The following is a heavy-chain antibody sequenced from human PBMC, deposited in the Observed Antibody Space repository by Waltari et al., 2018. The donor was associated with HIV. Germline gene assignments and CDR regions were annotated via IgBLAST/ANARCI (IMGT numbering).Heavy chain of an antibody. D-gene: IGHD3-10*01. J-gene: IGHJ4*02. CDR3: AKDFKARGLDPSYVDS. V-gene: IGHV3-30*02. CDR1: GFVFNTFG. Sequence: QGPLVESGGGVIQPGGSLRLSCAASGFVFNTFGLHWVRQTPGKGVEWVEFIRYDGSDEYYLESVKARFSISRDNSRNTLYLQMNSLRPDDTAMYFCAKDFKARGLDPSYVDSWGQGTLVTVSS. CDR2: IRYDGSDE.